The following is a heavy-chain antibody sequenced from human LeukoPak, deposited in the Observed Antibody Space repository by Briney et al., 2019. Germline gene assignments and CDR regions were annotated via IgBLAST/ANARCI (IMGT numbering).Heavy chain of an antibody. D-gene: IGHD6-19*01. CDR2: IWNDGRNE. CDR1: GFTFSSYS. V-gene: IGHV3-33*01. Sequence: GGSLRLSCVASGFTFSSYSMHWVRQAPGKGLEWVAVIWNDGRNENYADSVKGRFTIFRDNSKNTLYLQINSLRVEDTAVYYCARSYRSGWYYFDYWGQGTLVTVSS. CDR3: ARSYRSGWYYFDY. J-gene: IGHJ4*02.